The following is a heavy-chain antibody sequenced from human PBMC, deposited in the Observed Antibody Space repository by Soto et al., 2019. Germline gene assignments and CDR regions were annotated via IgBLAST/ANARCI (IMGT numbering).Heavy chain of an antibody. V-gene: IGHV4-30-2*01. CDR2: IYHSGST. J-gene: IGHJ5*02. CDR3: ARGRGVVVVAATLSDRWFDP. D-gene: IGHD2-15*01. CDR1: CGSISSGGYS. Sequence: TLSLTCAVSCGSISSGGYSWSWIRQPPGKGLEWIGYIYHSGSTYYNPSLKSRVTISVDTSKNQFSLKLSSVTAADTAVYYCARGRGVVVVAATLSDRWFDPWGQGTLVTVSS.